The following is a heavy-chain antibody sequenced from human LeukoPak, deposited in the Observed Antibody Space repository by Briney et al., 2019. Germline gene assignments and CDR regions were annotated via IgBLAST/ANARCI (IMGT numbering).Heavy chain of an antibody. J-gene: IGHJ5*02. CDR2: INQDGSEK. CDR1: GFTFSSSW. Sequence: PGGSLRLSCAASGFTFSSSWMNWVRQAPGKGLEWVANINQDGSEKHYVDSVKGRFTISRDNAKNSLYLQMNSLRAEDTAVYYCARGGFRFFAHWGQGTLVTVSS. V-gene: IGHV3-7*04. D-gene: IGHD3-16*02. CDR3: ARGGFRFFAH.